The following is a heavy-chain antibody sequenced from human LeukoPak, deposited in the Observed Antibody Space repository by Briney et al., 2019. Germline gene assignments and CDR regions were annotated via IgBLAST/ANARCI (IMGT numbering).Heavy chain of an antibody. Sequence: SETLSLTCTVSGGSVSSNRFYWGWLRQPPGKGLDWIGSMYYNGGTYYNPSLKSRVTISADTYKNQVSLELGSVTAADTAVYYCARDPDYYDDSGYTWGQGTLVTVSS. CDR1: GGSVSSNRFY. D-gene: IGHD3-22*01. CDR3: ARDPDYYDDSGYT. CDR2: MYYNGGT. V-gene: IGHV4-39*07. J-gene: IGHJ5*02.